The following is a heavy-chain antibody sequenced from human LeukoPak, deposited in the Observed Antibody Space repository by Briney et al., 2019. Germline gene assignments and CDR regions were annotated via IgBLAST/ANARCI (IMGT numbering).Heavy chain of an antibody. D-gene: IGHD3-22*01. CDR1: GFTFSTYE. V-gene: IGHV3-48*03. J-gene: IGHJ4*02. CDR3: ARAYYDSSGYYDTIDY. Sequence: GGSLRLSCAAPGFTFSTYEMNWVRQAPGKGLEWVSYISTSGSTIYYVDSVKGRFTISRDNAKNSLSLQMNSLRAEDTAVYYCARAYYDSSGYYDTIDYWGQGTLVTVSS. CDR2: ISTSGSTI.